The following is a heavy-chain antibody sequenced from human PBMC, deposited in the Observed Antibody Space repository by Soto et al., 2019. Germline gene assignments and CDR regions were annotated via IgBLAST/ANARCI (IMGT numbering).Heavy chain of an antibody. D-gene: IGHD4-17*01. CDR1: GFTFSSYW. J-gene: IGHJ3*02. CDR3: ARIGDYDAFDI. Sequence: GGSLRLSCAASGFTFSSYWMSWFRQAPGKGLEWVANIKQDGSEKYYVDSVKGRFTISRDNAKNSLYLQMNSLRAEDTAVYYCARIGDYDAFDIWGQGTMVTVSS. V-gene: IGHV3-7*01. CDR2: IKQDGSEK.